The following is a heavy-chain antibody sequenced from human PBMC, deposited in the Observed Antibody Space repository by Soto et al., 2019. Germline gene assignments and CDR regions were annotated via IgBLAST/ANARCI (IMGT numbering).Heavy chain of an antibody. CDR2: ISYDGSNK. V-gene: IGHV3-30*18. D-gene: IGHD6-19*01. J-gene: IGHJ4*02. CDR3: AKGGQGLYDY. CDR1: GFTFSSYG. Sequence: QVQLVESGGGVVQPGRSLRLSCAASGFTFSSYGMHWVRQAPGKGLEWVAVISYDGSNKYYADSVKGRVTISRDNSKNTLYLQMNSLRAEDTAVYYCAKGGQGLYDYWGQGTLVTVSS.